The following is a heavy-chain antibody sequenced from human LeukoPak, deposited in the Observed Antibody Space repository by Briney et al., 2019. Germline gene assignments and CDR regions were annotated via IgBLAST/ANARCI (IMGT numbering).Heavy chain of an antibody. Sequence: SETLSLTCAVYGGSFSGYYWSWIRQPPGKGLEWIGEINHSGSTNYNPSLKSRVTISVDTSKNQFSLKLSSVTAADTAVYYCARQLGSSGYYAPSFDYWGQGTLVTVSS. CDR1: GGSFSGYY. CDR2: INHSGST. V-gene: IGHV4-34*01. CDR3: ARQLGSSGYYAPSFDY. J-gene: IGHJ4*02. D-gene: IGHD3-22*01.